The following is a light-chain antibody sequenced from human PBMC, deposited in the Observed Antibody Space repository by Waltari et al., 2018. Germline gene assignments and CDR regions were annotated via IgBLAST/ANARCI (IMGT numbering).Light chain of an antibody. V-gene: IGKV2-28*01. J-gene: IGKJ3*01. CDR3: MQALHTPRFT. CDR1: QSLLHTNGYNY. CDR2: FGS. Sequence: DIVMTQSPLSLPVTPGEPASISCRSSQSLLHTNGYNYLDWYLQKPGQSPQLLIYFGSNRASGVPARFSGSGSGTDFTLKISRVEAEDVGVYYCMQALHTPRFTFGPGTKVDIK.